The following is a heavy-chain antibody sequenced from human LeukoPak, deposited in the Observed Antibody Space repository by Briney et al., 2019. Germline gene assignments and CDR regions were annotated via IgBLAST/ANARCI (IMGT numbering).Heavy chain of an antibody. V-gene: IGHV3-30-3*01. CDR2: ISYDGSNK. D-gene: IGHD5-18*01. CDR1: GFTFSSYA. CDR3: ARGAIRMGQLPDY. J-gene: IGHJ4*02. Sequence: GGSLRLSCAASGFTFSSYAMHWVRQASGKGLEWVAVISYDGSNKYYADSVKGRFTISRDNSKNTLYLQMNSLRAEDTAVYYCARGAIRMGQLPDYWGQGTLVTVSS.